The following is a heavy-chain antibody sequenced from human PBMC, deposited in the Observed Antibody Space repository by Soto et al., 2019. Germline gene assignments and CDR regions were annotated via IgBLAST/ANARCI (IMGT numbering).Heavy chain of an antibody. CDR2: ISSSGSST. J-gene: IGHJ4*02. Sequence: LRLSCAASGFTFSDYYMSWIRQAPGKGLEWVSYISSSGSSTYYADSVKGRFTISRDNARNSLYLQMNSLRSEDTAVYYCARDMSDYDSSGLRWGQGTLVTV. CDR1: GFTFSDYY. D-gene: IGHD3-22*01. CDR3: ARDMSDYDSSGLR. V-gene: IGHV3-11*01.